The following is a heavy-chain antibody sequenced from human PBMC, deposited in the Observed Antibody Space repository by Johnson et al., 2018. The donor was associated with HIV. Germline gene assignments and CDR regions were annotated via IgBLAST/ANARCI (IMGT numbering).Heavy chain of an antibody. V-gene: IGHV3-20*04. J-gene: IGHJ3*02. CDR1: GFTFDDYG. Sequence: VQLVESGGRVVRPGGSLRLSCVASGFTFDDYGMSWVRQAPGKGLEWVSGIHWNGGSTGYAESVKGRFTISRDNAKNSLYLQMNSLRAEDTALYYCAKVRRAYYEDAFDIWGQGTMVTVSS. CDR3: AKVRRAYYEDAFDI. D-gene: IGHD3-22*01. CDR2: IHWNGGST.